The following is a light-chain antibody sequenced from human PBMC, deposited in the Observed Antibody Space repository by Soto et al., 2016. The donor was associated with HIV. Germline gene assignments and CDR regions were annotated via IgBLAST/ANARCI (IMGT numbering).Light chain of an antibody. CDR1: QDIDNY. CDR2: GAS. CDR3: QQANSFPPYT. V-gene: IGKV1-16*02. Sequence: DIQMTQSPSSLSASVGDTVTITCRASQDIDNYLAWFQQKPGKAPKSLIYGASTLQSGVSSKFSGSGSGTDFTLTISSLQPEDFATYYCQQANSFPPYTFGQGTKLEIK. J-gene: IGKJ2*01.